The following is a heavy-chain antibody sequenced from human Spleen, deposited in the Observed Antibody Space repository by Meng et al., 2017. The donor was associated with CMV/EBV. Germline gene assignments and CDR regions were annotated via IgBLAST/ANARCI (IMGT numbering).Heavy chain of an antibody. V-gene: IGHV3-43*01. CDR1: VFTFDYYT. CDR2: ISWDGGST. CDR3: AKDKEGYFDY. J-gene: IGHJ4*02. Sequence: LSCPASVFTFDYYTLHWVRHAPGKGLEWVSLISWDGGSTYYADSVKGRFTISRDNSKNSLYLQMNSLRNEDTALYYCAKDKEGYFDYWGQGTLVTVS.